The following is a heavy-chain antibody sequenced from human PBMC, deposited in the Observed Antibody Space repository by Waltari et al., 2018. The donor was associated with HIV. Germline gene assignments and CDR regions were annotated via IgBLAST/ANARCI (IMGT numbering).Heavy chain of an antibody. D-gene: IGHD3-10*01. Sequence: QLQASGPGLVKPSEPLSLTCPVPGGPTNRPKYDWGWIRQTPGKGLEWIGTFYYRGRSYNNPSFKSRLNMSIDTSTNRFSLNLTSVTAADTALYYCARHSGPYVHHFDYWGRGTLVTVS. J-gene: IGHJ2*01. V-gene: IGHV4-39*01. CDR1: GGPTNRPKYD. CDR3: ARHSGPYVHHFDY. CDR2: FYYRGRS.